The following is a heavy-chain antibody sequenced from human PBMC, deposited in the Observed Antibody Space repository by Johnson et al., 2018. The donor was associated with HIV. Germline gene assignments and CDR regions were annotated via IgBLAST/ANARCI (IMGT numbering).Heavy chain of an antibody. CDR1: GFTFDDHG. CDR3: ARDNGNRRGSYAFDI. Sequence: DVQVVESGGGVVRPGGSLRLSCAASGFTFDDHGMSWVRQAPGKGLEWVSGINWNGGSTGYADSVRGRFTISRDNAKNSLYLQMNSLRAGDTAVYYCARDNGNRRGSYAFDIWGQGTMVTVSS. J-gene: IGHJ3*02. V-gene: IGHV3-20*04. CDR2: INWNGGST. D-gene: IGHD1-1*01.